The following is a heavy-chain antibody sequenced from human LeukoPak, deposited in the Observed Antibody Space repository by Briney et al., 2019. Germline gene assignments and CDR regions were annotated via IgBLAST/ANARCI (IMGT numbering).Heavy chain of an antibody. CDR3: ARGYSSGSWYFDL. V-gene: IGHV3-21*01. D-gene: IGHD6-19*01. CDR1: GFTFSIYG. Sequence: GGSLRLSCAASGFTFSIYGLKWVRQAPGKGLEWVSSISGSSSYKYYAVSVKGRFTISRDNAKNSVYLQMNSLRAEDTAVYYCARGYSSGSWYFDLWGRGSLVTVSS. CDR2: ISGSSSYK. J-gene: IGHJ2*01.